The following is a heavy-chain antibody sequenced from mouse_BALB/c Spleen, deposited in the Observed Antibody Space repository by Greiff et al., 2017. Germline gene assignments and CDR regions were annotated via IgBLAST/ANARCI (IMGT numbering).Heavy chain of an antibody. D-gene: IGHD4-1*01. CDR3: ARRVGRSYFDY. J-gene: IGHJ2*01. CDR1: GYAFTNYL. V-gene: IGHV1-54*01. Sequence: VQVVESGAELVRPGTSVKVSCKASGYAFTNYLIEWVKQRPGQGLEWIGVINPGSGGTNYNEKFKGKATLTADKSSSTAYMQLSSLTSDDSAVYFCARRVGRSYFDYWGQGTTLTVSS. CDR2: INPGSGGT.